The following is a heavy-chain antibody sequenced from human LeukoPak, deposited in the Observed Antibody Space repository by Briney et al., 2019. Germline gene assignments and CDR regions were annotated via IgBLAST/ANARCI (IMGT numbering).Heavy chain of an antibody. J-gene: IGHJ4*02. D-gene: IGHD2-15*01. V-gene: IGHV3-33*01. CDR3: GRKHCSGGDCYFFD. Sequence: PGRSLRLSCAASGFTFSSYGMHWVRQAPGKGLEWVALIWYDGNNKYYADSVKGRFTISRDNSKNTLYLQLNSLRAEDTAVYYCGRKHCSGGDCYFFDWGQGTLVTVSS. CDR2: IWYDGNNK. CDR1: GFTFSSYG.